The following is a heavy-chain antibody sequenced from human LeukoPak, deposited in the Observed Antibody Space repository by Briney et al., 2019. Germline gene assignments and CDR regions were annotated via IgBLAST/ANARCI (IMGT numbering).Heavy chain of an antibody. Sequence: GGSLRLSCAASGFTVSTNYMAWVRQAPGKGLEWVSVLYSGGNTYYADSVKGRFTIPRDISKNTVFLQMNSLRAEDTAVYYCARLLGQCSSISCPYYYYGVDVWGQGTTVTVSS. V-gene: IGHV3-66*04. CDR3: ARLLGQCSSISCPYYYYGVDV. D-gene: IGHD2-2*01. CDR1: GFTVSTNY. J-gene: IGHJ6*02. CDR2: LYSGGNT.